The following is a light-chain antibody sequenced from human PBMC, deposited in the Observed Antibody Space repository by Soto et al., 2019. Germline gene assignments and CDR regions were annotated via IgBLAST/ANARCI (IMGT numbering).Light chain of an antibody. Sequence: QPVLTQPPSVSGAPGRRVTISCTGSSSNIGAGYDVHWYQQLPGTAPKLLIYGNSNRPSGVPDRFSGSKSGTSASLAITGLQAEDEAEYYCQSHDSSLSGLVVFGGGTKLTVL. CDR2: GNS. CDR3: QSHDSSLSGLVV. CDR1: SSNIGAGYD. V-gene: IGLV1-40*01. J-gene: IGLJ2*01.